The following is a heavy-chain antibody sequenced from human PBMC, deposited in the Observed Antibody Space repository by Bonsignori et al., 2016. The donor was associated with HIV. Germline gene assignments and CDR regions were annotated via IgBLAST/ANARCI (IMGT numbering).Heavy chain of an antibody. CDR2: INEGGSYI. Sequence: VQLVQSGGGLVKPGGSLRLSCAASGFTFSDYTMNWVRQSPEKGLEWVASINEGGSYIFYSESVQGRFSVSRDNANGSLFLQMVSLRPEDTGIYFCARRSFPSDYWGQGALVTVSS. CDR1: GFTFSDYT. V-gene: IGHV3-21*02. CDR3: ARRSFPSDY. J-gene: IGHJ4*02. D-gene: IGHD3-16*02.